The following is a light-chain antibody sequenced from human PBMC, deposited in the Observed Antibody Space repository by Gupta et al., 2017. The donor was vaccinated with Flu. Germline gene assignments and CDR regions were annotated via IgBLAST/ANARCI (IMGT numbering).Light chain of an antibody. CDR3: QAWDSDTAV. J-gene: IGLJ1*01. CDR2: QDT. CDR1: KLEEKY. Sequence: CSGDKLEEKYACWYQQKPGQSPVLVIYQDTKRPSGIPERFSGSNSGNTATLTISGTQAMDEADYYCQAWDSDTAVFGTGTKVTVL. V-gene: IGLV3-1*01.